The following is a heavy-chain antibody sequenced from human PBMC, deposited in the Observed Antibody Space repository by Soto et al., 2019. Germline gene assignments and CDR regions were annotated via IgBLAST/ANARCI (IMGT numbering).Heavy chain of an antibody. CDR1: GFTCSNAW. V-gene: IGHV3-15*01. CDR2: IKSKTDGGTT. D-gene: IGHD6-13*01. J-gene: IGHJ6*03. Sequence: PVGSLRLSCAASGFTCSNAWMSWVRQATGKGLEWVGRIKSKTDGGTTDYAAPVKGRFTISRDDSKNTLYLQMNSLKTEDTAVYYCTTDSGGYSSSWYYMDVWGKGTTVTVSS. CDR3: TTDSGGYSSSWYYMDV.